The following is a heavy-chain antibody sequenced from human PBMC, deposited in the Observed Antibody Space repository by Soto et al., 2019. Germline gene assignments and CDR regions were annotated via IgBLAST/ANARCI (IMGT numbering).Heavy chain of an antibody. CDR2: IDWDDDK. Sequence: SGPTLVNPTQTLTLTCTFSGFSLSTSGMCVSWIRQPPGKALEWLALIDWDDDKYYSTSLKTRLTISKDTSKNQVVLTMTNMDPVDTATYYCARSTTVVTPIYYYYVMDVWGQGTTVTVSS. CDR3: ARSTTVVTPIYYYYVMDV. V-gene: IGHV2-70*01. CDR1: GFSLSTSGMC. D-gene: IGHD4-17*01. J-gene: IGHJ6*02.